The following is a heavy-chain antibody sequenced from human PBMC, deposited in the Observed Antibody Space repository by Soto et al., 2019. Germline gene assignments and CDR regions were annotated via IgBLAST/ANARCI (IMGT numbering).Heavy chain of an antibody. J-gene: IGHJ6*02. CDR1: GFTFSSYA. Sequence: GGSLRLSCAASGFTFSSYAMHWVRQAPGKGLEWVAVISYDGSNKYYADSVKGRFTISRDNSKNTLYLQMNSLRAEDTAVYYCDRDLGYGDYSPWYCYYGMDVWGQGATVTVYS. V-gene: IGHV3-30-3*01. CDR3: DRDLGYGDYSPWYCYYGMDV. D-gene: IGHD4-17*01. CDR2: ISYDGSNK.